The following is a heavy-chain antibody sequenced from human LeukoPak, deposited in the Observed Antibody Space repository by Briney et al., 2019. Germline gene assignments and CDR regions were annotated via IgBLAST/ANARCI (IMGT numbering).Heavy chain of an antibody. CDR1: GFTFSSYG. V-gene: IGHV3-23*01. J-gene: IGHJ6*03. CDR2: ISGTGANT. Sequence: GGSLRLSCAASGFTFSSYGMSWVRQAPGKGLEWVSAISGTGANTFYADSVKGRFTISRDNSKNTLYLQMNSLRAEDTAIYYCAKNLRQLGNYYYYMDFWGKGTTVTVSS. D-gene: IGHD1-1*01. CDR3: AKNLRQLGNYYYYMDF.